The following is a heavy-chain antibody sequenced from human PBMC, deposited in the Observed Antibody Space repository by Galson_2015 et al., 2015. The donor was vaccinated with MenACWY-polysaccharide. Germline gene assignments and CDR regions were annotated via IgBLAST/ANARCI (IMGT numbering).Heavy chain of an antibody. V-gene: IGHV4-31*03. J-gene: IGHJ6*02. CDR3: ARGDVLMVYVRGDYGLDV. CDR1: GGFISSGGHY. D-gene: IGHD2-8*01. CDR2: IRGSGNS. Sequence: TLSLTCTVSGGFISSGGHYWTWIRQHPEKGLEWIAYIRGSGNSNYNPSLKSRVIISVDTSKNQFSLSLSSVTAADTAMYYCARGDVLMVYVRGDYGLDVWGQGTTVTVSS.